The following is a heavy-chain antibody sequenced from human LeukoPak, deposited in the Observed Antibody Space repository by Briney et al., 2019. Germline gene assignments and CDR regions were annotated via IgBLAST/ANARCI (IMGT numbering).Heavy chain of an antibody. CDR3: ARMVGRYFDY. D-gene: IGHD3-10*02. J-gene: IGHJ4*02. CDR2: IDNSGST. CDR1: GGSISSYY. V-gene: IGHV4-59*01. Sequence: SEALSLTCTVSGGSISSYYWSWIRQPPGKDLEWIAYIDNSGSTNYNPSLKTRATISLDTSKNQFSLKLTSVTAADTAVYYCARMVGRYFDYWGQGTLVTASS.